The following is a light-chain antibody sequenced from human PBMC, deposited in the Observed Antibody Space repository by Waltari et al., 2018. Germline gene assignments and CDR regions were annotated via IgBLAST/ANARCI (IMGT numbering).Light chain of an antibody. Sequence: DIQLTQSPFSLSAFVGDRVTITCQASHDIDTYLNWYQQKAGKAPKLLIYDASNLEPGVPSRFSGSGSGTEFSLTISGLQPDDFATYYCQESYSSPPSTFGQGTKVDIK. V-gene: IGKV1-39*01. CDR3: QESYSSPPST. CDR2: DAS. CDR1: HDIDTY. J-gene: IGKJ1*01.